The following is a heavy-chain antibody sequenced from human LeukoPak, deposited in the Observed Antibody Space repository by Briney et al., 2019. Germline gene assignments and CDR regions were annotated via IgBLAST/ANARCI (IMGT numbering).Heavy chain of an antibody. D-gene: IGHD3-22*01. Sequence: SETLSLTCTASGGSISGYYWSWIRQPPGKGLEWIGSIYYSGSTNYNPSLKSRVTISADTSKNQFSLKLSSVSAADTALYYCARHTEGSTAWFLLRAFDIWGQGTMVTVSS. J-gene: IGHJ3*02. V-gene: IGHV4-59*01. CDR1: GGSISGYY. CDR2: IYYSGST. CDR3: ARHTEGSTAWFLLRAFDI.